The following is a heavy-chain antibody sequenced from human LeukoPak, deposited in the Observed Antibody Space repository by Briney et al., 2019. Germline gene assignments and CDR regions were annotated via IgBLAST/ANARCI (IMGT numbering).Heavy chain of an antibody. V-gene: IGHV3-9*01. Sequence: GGSLRLSCAASGFTFDDYAMHWVRQAPGKGLEWVSGISWNSGSIGYADSVKGRFTISRDNAKNSLYLQMNSLRAEDTALYYCAKDITRGSSTNMIDYWAREPWSPSPQ. CDR3: AKDITRGSSTNMIDY. D-gene: IGHD2-2*01. CDR1: GFTFDDYA. CDR2: ISWNSGSI. J-gene: IGHJ4*02.